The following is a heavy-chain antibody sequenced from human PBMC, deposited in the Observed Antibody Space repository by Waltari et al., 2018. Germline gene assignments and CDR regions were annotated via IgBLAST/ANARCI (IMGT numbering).Heavy chain of an antibody. D-gene: IGHD3-22*01. CDR1: GYTFTSYG. Sequence: CKASGYTFTSYGISWVRQAPGQGLEWMGWISAYNGNTNYAQKLQGRVTMTTDTSTSTAYMELRSLRSDDTAVYYCARVRAMIVVDPAFDYWGQGTLVTVSS. J-gene: IGHJ4*02. V-gene: IGHV1-18*01. CDR2: ISAYNGNT. CDR3: ARVRAMIVVDPAFDY.